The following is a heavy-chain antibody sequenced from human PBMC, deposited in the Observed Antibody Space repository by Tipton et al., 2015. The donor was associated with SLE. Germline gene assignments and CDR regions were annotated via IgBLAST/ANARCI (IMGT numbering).Heavy chain of an antibody. CDR1: GFSLNNYW. Sequence: SLRLSCEVSGFSLNNYWMHWVRQAPGKGLEYVSAITSNGESTYYADSVKGRFTISRDNSKNILYLQMSSLRTEDTALYYCAKSPYSSGWHYFDYWGQGTLVTVSS. J-gene: IGHJ4*02. V-gene: IGHV3-64D*06. CDR2: ITSNGEST. CDR3: AKSPYSSGWHYFDY. D-gene: IGHD6-19*01.